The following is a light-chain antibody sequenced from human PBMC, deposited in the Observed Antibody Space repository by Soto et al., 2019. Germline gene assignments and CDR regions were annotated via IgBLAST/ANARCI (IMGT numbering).Light chain of an antibody. CDR3: CSYAGTTTFWV. CDR2: EAS. Sequence: QSALTQPASVSGSPGQSISISCTGTSSDVGSYNFISWYQLFPGKAPKLMIYEASKRPSGISVRFSGSKSGNTASLTISGLQAEDEADYYCCSYAGTTTFWVFGGGTKLTVL. J-gene: IGLJ3*02. CDR1: SSDVGSYNF. V-gene: IGLV2-23*01.